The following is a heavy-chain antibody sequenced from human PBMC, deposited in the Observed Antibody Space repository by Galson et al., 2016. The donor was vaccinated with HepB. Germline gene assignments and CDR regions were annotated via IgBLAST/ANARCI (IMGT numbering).Heavy chain of an antibody. CDR2: ITDSGGST. D-gene: IGHD6-19*01. CDR3: AKGRCSGRGCDYFDY. Sequence: SLRLSCAASGITFSRYAMSWVRQAPGKGLEWVSTITDSGGSTYLADSVRGRFTISRDNSKSTLYLQMNSLRAEDTAIYYCAKGRCSGRGCDYFDYWGQGTLVTVSS. V-gene: IGHV3-23*01. CDR1: GITFSRYA. J-gene: IGHJ4*02.